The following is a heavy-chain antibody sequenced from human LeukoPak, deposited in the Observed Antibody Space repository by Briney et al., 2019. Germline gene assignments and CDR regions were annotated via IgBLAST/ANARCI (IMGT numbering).Heavy chain of an antibody. D-gene: IGHD3-9*01. V-gene: IGHV3-30*03. CDR1: GFXFSSYA. J-gene: IGHJ4*02. CDR3: ARASLRYFDWFSDY. Sequence: GGSLRLSCAASGFXFSSYAIHWVRQAPGKGLEWVAVISYDGSNKYYADSVKGRFPISRANSRNTLHLQMNSLRAEDTAVYSCARASLRYFDWFSDYWGQGTLVTVSS. CDR2: ISYDGSNK.